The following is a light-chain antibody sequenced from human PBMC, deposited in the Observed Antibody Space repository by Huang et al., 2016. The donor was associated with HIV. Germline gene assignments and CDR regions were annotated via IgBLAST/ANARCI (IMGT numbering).Light chain of an antibody. V-gene: IGKV1-39*01. CDR2: AAS. CDR1: QSVSTY. Sequence: DILMTQSPSSLSASVGDRVTITCRASQSVSTYLNWYQQKPGKAPKRLIYAASSLQSWFPSRLSGSGSGTDFTLTISSLQPDDFATYYCQQSYSTPFYTFGQGTKLEIK. CDR3: QQSYSTPFYT. J-gene: IGKJ2*01.